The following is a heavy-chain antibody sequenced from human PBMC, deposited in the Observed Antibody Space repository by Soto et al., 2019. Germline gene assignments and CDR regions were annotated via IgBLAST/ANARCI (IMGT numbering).Heavy chain of an antibody. CDR2: IYYSGTT. D-gene: IGHD4-4*01. J-gene: IGHJ4*02. V-gene: IGHV4-28*03. CDR1: GYSISSSNW. Sequence: SETLSLTCAVSGYSISSSNWWGWIRQPPGKGLEWIGYIYYSGTTYYNPSLKSRITISIDRSKNQLSLKLSSVTAADTAVYYCARGMTTVTTLDYWGQGTLVTVSS. CDR3: ARGMTTVTTLDY.